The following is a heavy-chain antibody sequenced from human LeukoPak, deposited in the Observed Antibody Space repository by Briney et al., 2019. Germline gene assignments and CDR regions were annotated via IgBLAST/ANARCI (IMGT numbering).Heavy chain of an antibody. CDR1: GFTFSSYA. CDR3: ASSRGSSWEYFDY. Sequence: GGSLRLPCAASGFTFSSYAMSWVRQAPGKGLEWVSAISGSGGSTYYADSVKGRFTISRDNSKNTLYLQMNSLRAEDTAVYYCASSRGSSWEYFDYWGQGTLATVSS. CDR2: ISGSGGST. V-gene: IGHV3-23*01. D-gene: IGHD6-13*01. J-gene: IGHJ4*02.